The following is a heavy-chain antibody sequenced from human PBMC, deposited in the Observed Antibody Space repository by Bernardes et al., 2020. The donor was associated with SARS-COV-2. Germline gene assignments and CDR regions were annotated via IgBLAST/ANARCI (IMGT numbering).Heavy chain of an antibody. CDR2: ISGYNGNT. Sequence: ASVKASCEASGYTFTKYGISWVRQDAGHGLEWMGWISGYNGNTYYAQKLQDRVTMTTDTSTSTAHMELRSLRSDDTAVYYCARVGCGGDCYPNPRPYYYYGMDVWGQGTTVTVSS. V-gene: IGHV1-18*01. D-gene: IGHD2-21*01. J-gene: IGHJ6*02. CDR3: ARVGCGGDCYPNPRPYYYYGMDV. CDR1: GYTFTKYG.